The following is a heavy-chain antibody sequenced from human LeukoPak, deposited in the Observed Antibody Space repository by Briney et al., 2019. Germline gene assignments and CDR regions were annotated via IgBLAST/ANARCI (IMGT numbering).Heavy chain of an antibody. V-gene: IGHV3-7*01. CDR1: GFTFSSYW. CDR2: IKQDGSEK. CDR3: ARAITMIVVVSRYYYMDV. J-gene: IGHJ6*03. D-gene: IGHD3-22*01. Sequence: GGSLRLSCAASGFTFSSYWMSWVRQAPGKGLEWVANIKQDGSEKYYVDSVKGRFTISRDNAKNSLYLQMNSLRAEDTAVYYCARAITMIVVVSRYYYMDVWGKGTTVTVSS.